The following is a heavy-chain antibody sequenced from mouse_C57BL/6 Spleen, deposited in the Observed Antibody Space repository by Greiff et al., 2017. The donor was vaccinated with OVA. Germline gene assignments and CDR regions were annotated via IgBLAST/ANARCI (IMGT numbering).Heavy chain of an antibody. D-gene: IGHD4-1*01. J-gene: IGHJ3*01. CDR2: ISDGGSYT. V-gene: IGHV5-4*01. CDR3: AREGVTGTPYAY. CDR1: GFTFSSYA. Sequence: EVQVVESGGGLVKPGGSLKLSCAASGFTFSSYAMSWVRQTPEKRLEWVATISDGGSYTYSPDNVKGRCTISRDNAKNNLYLQMSHLKAEDTAMYYCAREGVTGTPYAYWSEGTLVTVSA.